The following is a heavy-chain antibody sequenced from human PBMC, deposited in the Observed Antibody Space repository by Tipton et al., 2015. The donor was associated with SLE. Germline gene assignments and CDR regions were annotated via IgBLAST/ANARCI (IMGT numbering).Heavy chain of an antibody. V-gene: IGHV4-4*09. D-gene: IGHD6-6*01. CDR3: AREVSSSDGMDV. Sequence: LRLSCTVSGGSISSYYWSWIRQPPGKGLEWIGYIYTSGSTNYNPSLKSRVTISVDTSKNQFSLKVNSVTAADSAVYFCAREVSSSDGMDVWGQGATVTVSS. J-gene: IGHJ6*02. CDR2: IYTSGST. CDR1: GGSISSYY.